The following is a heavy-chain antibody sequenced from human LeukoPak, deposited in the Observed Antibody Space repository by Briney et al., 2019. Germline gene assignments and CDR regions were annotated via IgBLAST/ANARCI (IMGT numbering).Heavy chain of an antibody. D-gene: IGHD3-10*01. CDR2: MSYSGNTI. Sequence: LSLTCAVYGGSFSSYYWSWIRQAPGKGLEWVSYMSYSGNTIYYADSVKGRFTISRDNANNLLFLQMNGLRAEDTALYYCAGDRGVVSGKIYYYYHYMDVWGKGTTVTVSS. CDR3: AGDRGVVSGKIYYYYHYMDV. V-gene: IGHV3-11*04. J-gene: IGHJ6*03. CDR1: GGSFSSYY.